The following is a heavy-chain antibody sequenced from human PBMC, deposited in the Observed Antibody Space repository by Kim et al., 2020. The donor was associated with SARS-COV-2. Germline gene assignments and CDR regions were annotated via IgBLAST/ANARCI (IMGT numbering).Heavy chain of an antibody. CDR2: IYSGGST. CDR1: GFTVSRNY. CDR3: ARGVVGSSGGDGMDG. Sequence: GGSLRLSCAASGFTVSRNYMSWVRQAPGKGLEWVSVIYSGGSTYYADSVKGRFTISRDNSKNTLYLQMNSLRAEDTAVYYCARGVVGSSGGDGMDGWGQGTTVTVSS. D-gene: IGHD6-13*01. V-gene: IGHV3-53*01. J-gene: IGHJ6*02.